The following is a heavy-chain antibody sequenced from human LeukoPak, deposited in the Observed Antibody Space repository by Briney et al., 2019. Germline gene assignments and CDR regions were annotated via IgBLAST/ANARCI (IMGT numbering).Heavy chain of an antibody. Sequence: SETLSLTCTVSGGSISSYYWSWIRQPPGKGLEWIGYIYYSGSTNYNPSLKSRVTISVDTSKNQFSLKLSSVTAADTAVYYCTLITMVRGVTNWFDSWGQGTLVTVSS. CDR1: GGSISSYY. V-gene: IGHV4-59*12. CDR3: TLITMVRGVTNWFDS. CDR2: IYYSGST. J-gene: IGHJ5*01. D-gene: IGHD3-10*01.